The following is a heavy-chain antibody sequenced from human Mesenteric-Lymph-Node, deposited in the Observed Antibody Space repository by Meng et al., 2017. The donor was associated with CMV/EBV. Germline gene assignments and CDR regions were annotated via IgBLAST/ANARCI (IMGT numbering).Heavy chain of an antibody. CDR2: ISGSGGST. CDR1: GFTVSSNY. J-gene: IGHJ4*02. CDR3: AKGFHGSSTSCYDY. Sequence: GESLKISCAASGFTVSSNYMSWVRQAPGKGLEWVSAISGSGGSTYYADSVKGRFTISRDNSKNTLYLQMNSLRAEDTAVYYCAKGFHGSSTSCYDYWGQGTLVTVSS. V-gene: IGHV3-23*01. D-gene: IGHD2-2*01.